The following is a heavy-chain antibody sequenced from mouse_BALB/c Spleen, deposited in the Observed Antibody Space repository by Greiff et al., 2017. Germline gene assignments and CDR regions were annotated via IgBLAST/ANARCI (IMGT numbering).Heavy chain of an antibody. Sequence: VQLQESGAELVRPGVSVKISCKGSGYTFTDYAMHWVKQSHAKSLEWIGVISTYYGDASYNQKFKGKATMTVDKSSSTAYMEPARLTSEDSAIYYCARAPNSYYFDYWGQGTTLTVSS. CDR1: GYTFTDYA. J-gene: IGHJ2*01. CDR3: ARAPNSYYFDY. V-gene: IGHV1S137*01. CDR2: ISTYYGDA.